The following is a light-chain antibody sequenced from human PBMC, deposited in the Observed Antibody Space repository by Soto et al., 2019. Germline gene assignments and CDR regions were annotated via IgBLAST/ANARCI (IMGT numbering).Light chain of an antibody. V-gene: IGKV3-20*01. CDR3: QHEDSSPPRWT. J-gene: IGKJ1*01. CDR1: QSVSSSY. CDR2: GAS. Sequence: EIVLTQSPGTLSLSPGERATLSCRASQSVSSSYLAWYQQKPGQAPRLLIYGASSRATGIPDRFSGSGSGTDFTLTISRLEPEDFAVYYCQHEDSSPPRWTFGQGTNVDIK.